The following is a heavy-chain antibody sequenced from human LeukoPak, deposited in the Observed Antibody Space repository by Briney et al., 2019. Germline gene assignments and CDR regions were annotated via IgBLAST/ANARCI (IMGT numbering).Heavy chain of an antibody. CDR2: IYHSGST. V-gene: IGHV4-39*01. J-gene: IGHJ4*02. CDR1: GASISSSDYY. CDR3: ARHPTFSGYEYYLDN. D-gene: IGHD5-12*01. Sequence: SETLSLICTVSGASISSSDYYWGWIRQPPGKGLEWIGSIYHSGSTYYNPSLKSRVTISVDTSKNQFSLKVSSVTVADTAVYYCARHPTFSGYEYYLDNWGQGTLVTVSS.